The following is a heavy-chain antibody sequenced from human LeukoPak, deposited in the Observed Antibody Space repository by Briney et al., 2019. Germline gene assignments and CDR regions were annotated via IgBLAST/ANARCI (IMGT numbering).Heavy chain of an antibody. CDR3: ARGLGCSSTSCYKYNWFDP. CDR1: GYTFTSYD. D-gene: IGHD2-2*02. CDR2: MNPNSGNT. Sequence: ASVKVSCKASGYTFTSYDINWVRQATGQGLEWMGWMNPNSGNTGCAQKFQGRVTMTRNTSISTAYMELSSLRSEDTAVYYCARGLGCSSTSCYKYNWFDPWGQGTLVTVSS. J-gene: IGHJ5*02. V-gene: IGHV1-8*01.